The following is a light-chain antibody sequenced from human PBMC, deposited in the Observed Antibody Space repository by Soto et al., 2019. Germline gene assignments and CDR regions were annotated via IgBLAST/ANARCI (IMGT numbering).Light chain of an antibody. CDR3: MLTYSGPWV. J-gene: IGLJ3*02. Sequence: QDVVTQEPSLTVSPGGKVTLTCGSSTGAVTSGHYAYWLQQKPGQAPRALIYHTTNTLSWTPARFSASLLGGKAALTLSGAQPEDEALYYCMLTYSGPWVFGGGTKLTVL. V-gene: IGLV7-46*01. CDR1: TGAVTSGHY. CDR2: HTT.